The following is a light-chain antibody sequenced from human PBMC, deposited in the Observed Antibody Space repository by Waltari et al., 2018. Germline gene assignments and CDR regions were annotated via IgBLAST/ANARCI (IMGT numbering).Light chain of an antibody. CDR1: QRVSSY. Sequence: EIVLTQSPATLSLSPGERATLSCRASQRVSSYLAWYQQKPGQAPRLLIYDASNRATCIPARFSGSWSGTDFTLTISSLEPEDFAVYYCQQRSNWPRTFGQGTKVEIK. V-gene: IGKV3-11*01. CDR2: DAS. J-gene: IGKJ1*01. CDR3: QQRSNWPRT.